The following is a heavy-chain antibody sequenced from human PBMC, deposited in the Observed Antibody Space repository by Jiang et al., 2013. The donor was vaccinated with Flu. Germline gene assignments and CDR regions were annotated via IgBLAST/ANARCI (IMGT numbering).Heavy chain of an antibody. J-gene: IGHJ4*02. CDR3: ARAQKYSGFELPYFDF. CDR1: GGSISSSSYY. V-gene: IGHV4-39*07. CDR2: IYDDGSS. Sequence: GSGLVKPSETLSLTCSVSGGSISSSSYYWGWIRQPPGKGLEWIGGIYDDGSSYYNPSLKGRVTMSVDTSKNQFSLRLSSVTAADTAVYYCARAQKYSGFELPYFDFWGQGTLVTVSS. D-gene: IGHD5-12*01.